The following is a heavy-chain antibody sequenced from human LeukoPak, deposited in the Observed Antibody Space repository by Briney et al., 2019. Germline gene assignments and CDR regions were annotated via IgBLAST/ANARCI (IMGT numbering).Heavy chain of an antibody. V-gene: IGHV3-74*01. CDR3: VRIATVTTPDY. Sequence: GGSLRLSWAASGFTYSTYWMHWVRQPLGKGLVWVSRINPDGSTTNYADSVKGRFTISRDNAKNTLYLQMNSLTVEDTAVYYCVRIATVTTPDYWGQGTLVTVSS. J-gene: IGHJ4*02. CDR2: INPDGSTT. D-gene: IGHD4-17*01. CDR1: GFTYSTYW.